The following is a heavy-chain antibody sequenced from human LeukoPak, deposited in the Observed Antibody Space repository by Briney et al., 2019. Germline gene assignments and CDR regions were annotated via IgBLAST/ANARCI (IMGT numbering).Heavy chain of an antibody. CDR3: ARDHLPGIAVAGPYY. V-gene: IGHV3-21*01. J-gene: IGHJ4*02. CDR1: GFTFSSYS. CDR2: ISSSSSYI. Sequence: GGSLRLSCAASGFTFSSYSMNWVRQAPGKGLEWVSSISSSSSYIYYADSVKGRFTISRDNAKNSLYLQMNSLRAEDTAVYYCARDHLPGIAVAGPYYWGQGTLVTVSS. D-gene: IGHD6-19*01.